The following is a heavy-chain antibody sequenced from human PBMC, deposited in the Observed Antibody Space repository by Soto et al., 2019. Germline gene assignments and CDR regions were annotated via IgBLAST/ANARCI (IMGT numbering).Heavy chain of an antibody. CDR2: IYSGGST. CDR1: GFTVSSNY. CDR3: ERGYGSGSYYFDY. Sequence: EVQLVESGGGLIQPGGSLRLSCAASGFTVSSNYMSWVRQAPGKGLEWFSVIYSGGSTYYADSVKGRFTISRDTSKNTLYLQMNSLRAEDTAVYYCERGYGSGSYYFDYWGQGTLVTVAS. D-gene: IGHD3-10*01. V-gene: IGHV3-53*01. J-gene: IGHJ4*02.